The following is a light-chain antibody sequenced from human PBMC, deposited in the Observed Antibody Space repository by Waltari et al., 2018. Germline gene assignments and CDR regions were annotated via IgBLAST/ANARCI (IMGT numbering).Light chain of an antibody. V-gene: IGLV3-21*04. CDR2: YDS. CDR1: TLGSKS. CDR3: LVWHSTTDHHGV. J-gene: IGLJ2*01. Sequence: SYVVTQSPSVSVAPGETARITCGGDTLGSKSVHWYQQRPGQAPLLFISYDSDRPSGIPERFSGSNSGNTATLTISWVEADDEADYYCLVWHSTTDHHGVFGGGTKLTVL.